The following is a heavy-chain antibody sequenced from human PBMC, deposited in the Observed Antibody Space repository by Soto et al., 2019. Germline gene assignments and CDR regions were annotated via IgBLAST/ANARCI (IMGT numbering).Heavy chain of an antibody. J-gene: IGHJ6*02. CDR1: GYTLTELS. D-gene: IGHD6-6*01. CDR2: FDPEDSET. CDR3: ATVGAARPRYYYYYGMDV. V-gene: IGHV1-24*01. Sequence: ASVKVSCKVSGYTLTELSMHWVRQAPGKVLEWMGGFDPEDSETIYAQKFQGRVTMTEDTSTDTAYMELSSLRSEDTAVYYCATVGAARPRYYYYYGMDVWGQGTTVTVSS.